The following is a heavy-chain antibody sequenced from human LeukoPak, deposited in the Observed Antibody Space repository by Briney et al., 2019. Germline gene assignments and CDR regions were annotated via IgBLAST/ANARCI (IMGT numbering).Heavy chain of an antibody. CDR2: ISGSTTDI. J-gene: IGHJ4*02. Sequence: GGSLRLSCAASGFTFTAYTINWVRQAPGKGLEWVSYISGSTTDIYYADSVKGRFTIPRDNAKRSVYLQMNSLGVEDTAVYYCARGGTMNYYFDYWGQGTLVTVSS. V-gene: IGHV3-21*01. CDR3: ARGGTMNYYFDY. D-gene: IGHD3-22*01. CDR1: GFTFTAYT.